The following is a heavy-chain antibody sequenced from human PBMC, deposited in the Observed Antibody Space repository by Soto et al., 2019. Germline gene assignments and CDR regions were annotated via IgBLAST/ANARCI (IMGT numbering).Heavy chain of an antibody. CDR2: IYYSGST. J-gene: IGHJ4*02. D-gene: IGHD2-15*01. CDR3: ARDGARRYCSGGSCYHTFDY. V-gene: IGHV4-31*03. CDR1: GGSISSGGYY. Sequence: SETLSLTCTVSGGSISSGGYYWSWIRQHPGKGLEWIGYIYYSGSTYYNPSLKSRVTISVDTSKNQFSLKLSSVTAADTAVYYCARDGARRYCSGGSCYHTFDYWGQGTLVTVSS.